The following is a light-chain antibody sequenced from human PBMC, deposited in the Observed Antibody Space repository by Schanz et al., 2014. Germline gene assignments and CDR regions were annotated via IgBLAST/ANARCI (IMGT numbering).Light chain of an antibody. J-gene: IGLJ2*01. CDR2: EVS. CDR3: CSYAGTYSVV. CDR1: SSDVGGYNY. V-gene: IGLV2-11*01. Sequence: QSALTQPASVSGSPGQSVTISCTGTSSDVGGYNYVSWYQQHPGKAPKLMISEVSKRPSGVPDRFSGSKSGNTASLTISGLQAEDEADYYCCSYAGTYSVVFGGGTKLTVL.